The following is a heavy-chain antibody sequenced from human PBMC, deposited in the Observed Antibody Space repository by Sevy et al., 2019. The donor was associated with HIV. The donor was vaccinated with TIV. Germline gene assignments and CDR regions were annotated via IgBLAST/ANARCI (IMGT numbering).Heavy chain of an antibody. V-gene: IGHV3-15*01. J-gene: IGHJ4*02. CDR3: TIKGLYCTDDICYSEGFDS. D-gene: IGHD2-15*01. Sequence: GGSLRLSCVTFGFSINNAWMSWVRQAPGKGLEWVGRIKSKTDGGTTDYAAPVIGRFTISRDDSKNTLYLQMNSLKTEDTAGYYCTIKGLYCTDDICYSEGFDSWGQGTLVTVSS. CDR2: IKSKTDGGTT. CDR1: GFSINNAW.